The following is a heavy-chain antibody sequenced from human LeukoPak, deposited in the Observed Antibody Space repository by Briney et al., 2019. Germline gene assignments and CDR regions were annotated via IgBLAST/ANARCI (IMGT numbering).Heavy chain of an antibody. V-gene: IGHV3-30-3*01. J-gene: IGHJ6*02. CDR3: ARAVVRGVPNGMDV. Sequence: XGSLRLSCAASGFIFSSHAMHWVRQAPGKGLEWVAVISYDGSNKYYADSVKGRFTISRDNSKNTLYLQMNSLRAEDTAVYYCARAVVRGVPNGMDVWGQGTTVTVSS. D-gene: IGHD3-10*01. CDR2: ISYDGSNK. CDR1: GFIFSSHA.